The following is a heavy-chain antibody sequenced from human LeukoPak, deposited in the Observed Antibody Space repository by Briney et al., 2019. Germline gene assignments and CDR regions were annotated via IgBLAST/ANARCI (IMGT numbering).Heavy chain of an antibody. Sequence: SETLSLTCAVYGGSFSGYYWSWIRQPPGKGLEWIGEINHSGSTNYNPSLKSRVTLSVDTSENQFSLKLSSVTAADTAVYYCARGVRDYDILNYWGQGTLVTVSS. J-gene: IGHJ4*02. V-gene: IGHV4-34*01. CDR3: ARGVRDYDILNY. CDR1: GGSFSGYY. CDR2: INHSGST. D-gene: IGHD3-9*01.